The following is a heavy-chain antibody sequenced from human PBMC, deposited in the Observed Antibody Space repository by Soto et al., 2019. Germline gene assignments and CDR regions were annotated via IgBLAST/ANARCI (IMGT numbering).Heavy chain of an antibody. J-gene: IGHJ4*02. CDR3: ARLSSSGSDY. CDR2: IYYSGST. CDR1: GGSISSYY. D-gene: IGHD6-19*01. Sequence: KSSETLSLTCTVSGGSISSYYWSWIRQPPGKGLEWIGYIYYSGSTNYNPSLKSRVTISVDTSKNQFSLKLSSVTAADTAVYYCARLSSSGSDYWGQGTLVTVSS. V-gene: IGHV4-59*08.